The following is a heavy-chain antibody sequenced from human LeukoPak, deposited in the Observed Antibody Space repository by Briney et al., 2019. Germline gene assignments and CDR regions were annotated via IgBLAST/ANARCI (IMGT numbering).Heavy chain of an antibody. CDR1: GYTFTSYG. Sequence: SVKVSCKASGYTFTSYGISWVRQAPGQGLEWMGGIIPIFGTANYAQKFQGRVTITTDKSTSTAYMELSSLRSEDTAVYYCARGAEYYDSSGYFSDYWGQGTLVTVSS. CDR2: IIPIFGTA. CDR3: ARGAEYYDSSGYFSDY. J-gene: IGHJ4*02. V-gene: IGHV1-69*05. D-gene: IGHD3-22*01.